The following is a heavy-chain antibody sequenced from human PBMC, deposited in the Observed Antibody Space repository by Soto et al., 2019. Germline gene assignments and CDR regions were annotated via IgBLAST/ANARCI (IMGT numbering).Heavy chain of an antibody. V-gene: IGHV1-69*10. CDR3: AWQQLETTWFDP. CDR2: ILPNLGIT. J-gene: IGHJ5*02. D-gene: IGHD6-13*01. Sequence: SVKVSCKASGYTFTSYDINWVRQAPGQGLEWMGWILPNLGITDYAQKFQGRVTITADKSTSTAYMELSSLRSEDTAVYYCAWQQLETTWFDPWGQGTLVTVSS. CDR1: GYTFTSYD.